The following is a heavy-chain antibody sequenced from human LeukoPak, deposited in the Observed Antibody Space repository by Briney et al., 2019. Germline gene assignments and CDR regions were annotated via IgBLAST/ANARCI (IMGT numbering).Heavy chain of an antibody. CDR1: SGSITSSNSP. CDR3: ASARGASGHGAFDM. J-gene: IGHJ3*02. CDR2: IYYSGST. Sequence: SETLSLTCTVSSGSITSSNSPWDWIRQPPGKGLERIGSIYYSGSTYYNPSLNSRVTISADTSQNQLSLKLSSVTAADTAVYYCASARGASGHGAFDMWGQGTVVTVSS. D-gene: IGHD3-10*01. V-gene: IGHV4-39*07.